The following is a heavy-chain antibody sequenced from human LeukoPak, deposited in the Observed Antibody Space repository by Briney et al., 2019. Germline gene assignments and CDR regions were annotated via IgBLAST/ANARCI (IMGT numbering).Heavy chain of an antibody. D-gene: IGHD1-26*01. V-gene: IGHV6-1*01. J-gene: IGHJ4*02. CDR3: AGAPFHAAKGGYFDY. CDR1: GDSVSSNSAA. CDR2: TYYRSKWYN. Sequence: SSQTLSLTCAISGDSVSSNSAAWNWIRQSPSRGLKWLGRTYYRSKWYNDYAVSVKSRITINPDTSKNQFSLQLNSVTPEDTAVYYCAGAPFHAAKGGYFDYWGQGTLVTVSS.